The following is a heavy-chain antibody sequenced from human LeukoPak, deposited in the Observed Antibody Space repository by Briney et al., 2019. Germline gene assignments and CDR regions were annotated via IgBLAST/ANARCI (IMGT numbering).Heavy chain of an antibody. CDR1: EYTFNSYW. CDR3: ARRYARPFAY. D-gene: IGHD5-18*01. CDR2: IYPGDSDT. J-gene: IGHJ4*02. V-gene: IGHV5-51*01. Sequence: GESLKISCKGSEYTFNSYWVAWVRQMPGKGLEWMGIIYPGDSDTRYSPSFQGQVTISADKSTSTAYLQWSSLTPSDTAMYYCARRYARPFAYSGQGTLVTVSS.